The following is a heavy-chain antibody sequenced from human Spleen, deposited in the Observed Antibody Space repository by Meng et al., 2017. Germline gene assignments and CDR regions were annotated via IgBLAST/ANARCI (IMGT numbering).Heavy chain of an antibody. CDR3: ARGPTTMAHDFDY. V-gene: IGHV4-34*01. Sequence: VRLPQWGVGLLKPSETLSLACAVYGGSFSGYYWSWIRQPPGKGLEWIGEINHSGSTNYNPSLESRATISVDTSQNNLSLKLSSVTAADSAVYYCARGPTTMAHDFDYWGQGTLVTVSS. D-gene: IGHD4-11*01. CDR1: GGSFSGYY. J-gene: IGHJ4*02. CDR2: INHSGST.